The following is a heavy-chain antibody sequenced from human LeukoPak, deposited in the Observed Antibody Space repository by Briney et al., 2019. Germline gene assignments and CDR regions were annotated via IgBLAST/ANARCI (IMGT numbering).Heavy chain of an antibody. CDR1: GFTFSSYG. J-gene: IGHJ4*02. CDR2: IWYDGSNK. Sequence: GGSLRLSCAASGFTFSSYGMHWVRQAPGKGLEWVAVIWYDGSNKYYADSVKGRFTISRDNSKNTLYLQMNSLRAEDTAVYYCAREALGYGSGSYWSMSYWGQGTLVTVSS. D-gene: IGHD3-10*01. CDR3: AREALGYGSGSYWSMSY. V-gene: IGHV3-33*01.